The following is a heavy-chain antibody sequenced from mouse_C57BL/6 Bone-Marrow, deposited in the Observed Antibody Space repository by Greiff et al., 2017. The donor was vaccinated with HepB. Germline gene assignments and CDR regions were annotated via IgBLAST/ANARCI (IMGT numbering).Heavy chain of an antibody. D-gene: IGHD6-5*01. V-gene: IGHV14-2*01. CDR3: ARCTTLYYYAMDY. Sequence: VHVKQSGAELVKPGASVKLSCTASGFNIKDYYMHWVKQRTEQGLEWIGRIDPEDGETKYAPKFQGKATITADTSSNTAYLQLSSLTSEDTAVYYCARCTTLYYYAMDYWGQGTSVTVSS. CDR2: IDPEDGET. J-gene: IGHJ4*01. CDR1: GFNIKDYY.